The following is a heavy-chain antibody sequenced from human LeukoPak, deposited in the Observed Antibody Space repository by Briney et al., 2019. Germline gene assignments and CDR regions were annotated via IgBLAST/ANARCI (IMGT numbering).Heavy chain of an antibody. CDR2: MNPNSGNT. Sequence: GASVKVSCKASGYTFTSYDINWVRQATGQGLEWMGWMNPNSGNTGYAQKFQGRVTITRNTSISTAYMELSSLRSEDTAVYYCAKGTTWYSSSLWNDAFDIWGQGTMVTVSS. CDR1: GYTFTSYD. V-gene: IGHV1-8*03. J-gene: IGHJ3*02. CDR3: AKGTTWYSSSLWNDAFDI. D-gene: IGHD6-6*01.